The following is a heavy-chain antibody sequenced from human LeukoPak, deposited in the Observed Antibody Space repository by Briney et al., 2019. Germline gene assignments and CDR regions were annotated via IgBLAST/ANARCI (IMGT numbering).Heavy chain of an antibody. J-gene: IGHJ4*02. CDR1: GGSISSRSYY. CDR2: IYYSGST. D-gene: IGHD5-18*01. Sequence: SETLSLTCAVSGGSISSRSYYWGWIRQPPGKGLEWIGSIYYSGSTYYNPSLKSRVTISVDTSKNQSSLKLSSVTAADTAVYYCASHTAMVSVGFDYWGQGTLVTVSS. V-gene: IGHV4-39*01. CDR3: ASHTAMVSVGFDY.